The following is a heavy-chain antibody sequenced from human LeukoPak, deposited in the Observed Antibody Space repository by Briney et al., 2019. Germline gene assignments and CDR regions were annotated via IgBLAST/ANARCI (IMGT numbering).Heavy chain of an antibody. CDR2: INTDGIGT. CDR3: ARDYGSYLTYYFDY. Sequence: GGSLRLSCAASGFTFSNYWMHWVRQAPGKGLVWVSRINTDGIGTKYADSVKGRFTISRDNSKNTLYLQMNSLRAEDTAVYFCARDYGSYLTYYFDYWGQGTLVTVSS. CDR1: GFTFSNYW. J-gene: IGHJ4*02. V-gene: IGHV3-74*01. D-gene: IGHD1-26*01.